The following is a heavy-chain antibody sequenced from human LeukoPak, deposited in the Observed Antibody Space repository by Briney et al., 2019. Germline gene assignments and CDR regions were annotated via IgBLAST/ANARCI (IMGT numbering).Heavy chain of an antibody. D-gene: IGHD3-10*01. CDR3: TTARLGELLAPPLDY. J-gene: IGHJ4*02. V-gene: IGHV3-15*01. CDR1: GFTFSNAW. Sequence: GESRRLSCAASGFTFSNAWMSWVSQAPGKGLEWVGRIKSKTDGGTTDYAAPVKGRCTSSRDDSKSTLYQQINSLTTEETAVYYCTTARLGELLAPPLDYWGQGTLVTVSS. CDR2: IKSKTDGGTT.